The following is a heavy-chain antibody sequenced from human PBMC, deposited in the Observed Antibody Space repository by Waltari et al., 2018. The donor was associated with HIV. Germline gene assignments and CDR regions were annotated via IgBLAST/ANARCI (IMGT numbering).Heavy chain of an antibody. Sequence: QVQLVESGGGVVQPGRSLRLSCAASGFTFNPYALHWVRQDPGKGREWVAVISGDGRNKHYADSGKGRCTISRDNSRNSLYLQMSSLRAEDTAGYYCGREGDYYDSSPFDYWGQGTLVTVSS. CDR2: ISGDGRNK. D-gene: IGHD3-22*01. V-gene: IGHV3-30*04. CDR1: GFTFNPYA. J-gene: IGHJ4*02. CDR3: GREGDYYDSSPFDY.